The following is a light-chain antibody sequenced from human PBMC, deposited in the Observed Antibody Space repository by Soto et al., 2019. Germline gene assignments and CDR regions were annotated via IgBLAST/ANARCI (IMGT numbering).Light chain of an antibody. V-gene: IGKV1-5*01. CDR2: DAS. J-gene: IGKJ1*01. Sequence: DIQMTNSPSTMSASVKDRVTITCRASQSISSWLAWYQQKPGKAPKLLIYDASSLESGVPSRFSGSGSGTEFTLTISSLQPEDFAPYYCQQYSTYPRTFGQGTKVDIK. CDR3: QQYSTYPRT. CDR1: QSISSW.